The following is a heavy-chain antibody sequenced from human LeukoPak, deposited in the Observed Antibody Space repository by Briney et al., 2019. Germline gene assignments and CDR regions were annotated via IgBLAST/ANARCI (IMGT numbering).Heavy chain of an antibody. CDR3: AIDVKEVPQLDY. Sequence: GGSLRLSCAASGFTFSIYGMRWVRQPPGKGLEWVAVISHDGRDKYHVDSVKGRFTSSRDNCKNTIYLQMNSLRGQDMAVYYCAIDVKEVPQLDYWGQGTLVTVSS. J-gene: IGHJ4*02. V-gene: IGHV3-30*03. CDR1: GFTFSIYG. CDR2: ISHDGRDK.